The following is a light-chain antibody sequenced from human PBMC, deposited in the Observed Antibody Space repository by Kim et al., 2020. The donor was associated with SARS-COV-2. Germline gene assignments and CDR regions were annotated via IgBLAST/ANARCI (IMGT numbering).Light chain of an antibody. J-gene: IGKJ4*01. V-gene: IGKV3-15*01. CDR1: QSFSSN. Sequence: EIVMTQSPATLSVSPGERATLSCRASQSFSSNLAWYQQKPGQAPRLLIYGASTRATGIPGRFSGSGSGTEFTLTISSLQSEDFAVYYCKQYSHWPLTFGGGTKVDIK. CDR2: GAS. CDR3: KQYSHWPLT.